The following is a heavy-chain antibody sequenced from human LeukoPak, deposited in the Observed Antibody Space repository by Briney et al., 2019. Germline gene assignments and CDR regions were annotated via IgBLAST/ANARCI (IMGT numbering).Heavy chain of an antibody. D-gene: IGHD6-13*01. V-gene: IGHV4-59*01. CDR2: IYYSGRT. J-gene: IGHJ4*02. CDR3: AREGYYSSSSYFDY. Sequence: SETLSLTCTVSGGSISTYYWSWIRQPPGKGLEWIGYIYYSGRTTYNPSLKSRVTISVDTSKNQFSLKLSSVTAADTAVYYCAREGYYSSSSYFDYWGQGTQVTVSS. CDR1: GGSISTYY.